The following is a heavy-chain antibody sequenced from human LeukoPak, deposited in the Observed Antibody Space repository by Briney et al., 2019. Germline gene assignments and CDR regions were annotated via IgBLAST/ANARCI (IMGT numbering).Heavy chain of an antibody. CDR3: ARAGGLYYYDSSGYWY. D-gene: IGHD3-22*01. CDR2: IYTSGST. V-gene: IGHV4-61*02. CDR1: GGSISSGSYY. J-gene: IGHJ4*02. Sequence: PSQTLSLTCTVSGGSISSGSYYWSWIRQPAGMGLEWIGRIYTSGSTNYNPSLKSRVTISVDTSKNQFSLKLSSVTAADTAVYYCARAGGLYYYDSSGYWYWGQGTLVTVSS.